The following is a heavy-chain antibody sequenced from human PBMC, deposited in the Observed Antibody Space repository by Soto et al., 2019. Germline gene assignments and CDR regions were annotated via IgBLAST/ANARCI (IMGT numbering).Heavy chain of an antibody. V-gene: IGHV4-34*01. J-gene: IGHJ4*02. D-gene: IGHD3-9*01. CDR1: GVSFSGYY. Sequence: PSETLSLTCAVYGVSFSGYYWSWIRQPPGKGLEWIGEINHSGSNNYNPPLKSRVTISVDTSKNQFSLKLSSVTAADTAVYYCARVRWLSEYDILTGYYIFDQWGRG. CDR2: INHSGSN. CDR3: ARVRWLSEYDILTGYYIFDQ.